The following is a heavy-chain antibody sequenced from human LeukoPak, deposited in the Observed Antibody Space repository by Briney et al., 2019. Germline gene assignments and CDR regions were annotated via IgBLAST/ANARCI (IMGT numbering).Heavy chain of an antibody. J-gene: IGHJ5*02. CDR2: ISDNGGTS. CDR3: AKRGSRTSWYWFAP. V-gene: IGHV3-23*01. Sequence: QTGGSLRLSCAASAFTFSNSAMSWVRQAPGKGLQWLSTISDNGGTSDYAASVKGRFTISRDNSKNTLFLQMNSLRAEHTAVYYCAKRGSRTSWYWFAPWGQGTLVTVSS. D-gene: IGHD2-2*01. CDR1: AFTFSNSA.